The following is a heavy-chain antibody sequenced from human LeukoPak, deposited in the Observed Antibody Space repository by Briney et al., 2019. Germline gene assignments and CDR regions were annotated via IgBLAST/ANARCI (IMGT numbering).Heavy chain of an antibody. V-gene: IGHV4-59*01. CDR2: IYYSGST. J-gene: IGHJ2*01. CDR1: GGSISSYY. Sequence: PSETLSLTCTVSGGSISSYYWRWIRQPPGKGLEWIGYIYYSGSTNYNPSLKSRVTISVDTSKNQFSLKLSSVTAADTAVYYCARENDYGDLSYWYFDLWGRGTLVTVSS. CDR3: ARENDYGDLSYWYFDL. D-gene: IGHD4-17*01.